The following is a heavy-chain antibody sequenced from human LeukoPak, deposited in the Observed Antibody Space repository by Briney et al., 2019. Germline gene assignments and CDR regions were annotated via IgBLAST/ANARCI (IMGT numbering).Heavy chain of an antibody. V-gene: IGHV1-69*02. J-gene: IGHJ4*02. CDR2: IIPILGIA. Sequence: SVKVSCKASGGTFSSYTISWVRQAPGQGLEWMGRIIPILGIANYAQKFQGRVTITADKSTSTTYMELSSLRSEDTAVYYCASTHEKLTIFGVVISDYWGQGTLVTVSS. CDR3: ASTHEKLTIFGVVISDY. D-gene: IGHD3-3*01. CDR1: GGTFSSYT.